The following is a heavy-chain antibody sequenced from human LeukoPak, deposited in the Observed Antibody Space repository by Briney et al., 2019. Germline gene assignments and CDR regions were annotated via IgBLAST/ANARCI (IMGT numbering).Heavy chain of an antibody. Sequence: SETLSLTCTVSGGSISSYYWGWIRQPPGKGLEWIGYIYYSGSTNYNPSLKSRVTISVDTSKNQFSLKLSSVTAADTAVYYCARSSSWYARYGMDVWGQGTTVTVSS. V-gene: IGHV4-59*01. CDR2: IYYSGST. CDR3: ARSSSWYARYGMDV. D-gene: IGHD6-13*01. J-gene: IGHJ6*02. CDR1: GGSISSYY.